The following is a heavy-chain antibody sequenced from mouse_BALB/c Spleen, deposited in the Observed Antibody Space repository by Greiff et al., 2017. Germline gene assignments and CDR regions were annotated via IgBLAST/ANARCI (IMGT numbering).Heavy chain of an antibody. Sequence: EVKLVESGGGLVQPGGSLKLSCAASGFTFSSYTMSWVRQTPEKRLEWVAYISNGGGSTYYPDTVKGRFTISRDNAKNTLYLQMSSLKSEDTAMYYCARDGYLYAMDYWGQGTSVTVSS. V-gene: IGHV5-12-2*01. CDR3: ARDGYLYAMDY. CDR1: GFTFSSYT. CDR2: ISNGGGST. D-gene: IGHD2-3*01. J-gene: IGHJ4*01.